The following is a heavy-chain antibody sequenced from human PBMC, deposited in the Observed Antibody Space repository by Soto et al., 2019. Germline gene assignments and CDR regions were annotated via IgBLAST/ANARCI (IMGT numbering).Heavy chain of an antibody. V-gene: IGHV1-18*01. CDR3: AREMVRGVGSDY. J-gene: IGHJ4*02. CDR2: ISTYNGNT. D-gene: IGHD3-10*01. Sequence: QVQLLQSGAEVKKPGASVKVSCKASGYTFTSYGITCVRQAPGQGLEWMGWISTYNGNTKYAQKLQGRVTMTTDTSTSTAYMELRSLSSDDEAVFCCAREMVRGVGSDYWGQGTLVTVSS. CDR1: GYTFTSYG.